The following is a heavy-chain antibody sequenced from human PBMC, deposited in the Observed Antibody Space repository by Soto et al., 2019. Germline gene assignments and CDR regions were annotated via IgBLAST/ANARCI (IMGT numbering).Heavy chain of an antibody. CDR1: GFTFDDHN. CDR3: ASAQGDY. Sequence: EVHLVESGGVVVQPGGSLRLTCAASGFTFDDHNMHWVRQVQGKGLEWVSLIRWDGGTTYYADSVKGRFIVSRDNSINLLYLQMNALTTEDSALYYCASAQGDYWGQGTLVTVS. CDR2: IRWDGGTT. V-gene: IGHV3-43*01. J-gene: IGHJ4*02.